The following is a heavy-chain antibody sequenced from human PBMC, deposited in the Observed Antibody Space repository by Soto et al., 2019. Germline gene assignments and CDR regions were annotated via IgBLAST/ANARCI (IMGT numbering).Heavy chain of an antibody. CDR3: ARDVSPGSSGYYLEAFDI. CDR2: IKGDGSAK. V-gene: IGHV3-7*05. D-gene: IGHD6-25*01. Sequence: EVQLVESGGGLVQPGGSLRLSCAASGFTFGNYWMTWVRQAPGKGLEWVANIKGDGSAKSYLDSVRGRFTVSRDNAENSLFLQMTILRAEDTALYYWARDVSPGSSGYYLEAFDIWGQGTMVTVS. CDR1: GFTFGNYW. J-gene: IGHJ3*02.